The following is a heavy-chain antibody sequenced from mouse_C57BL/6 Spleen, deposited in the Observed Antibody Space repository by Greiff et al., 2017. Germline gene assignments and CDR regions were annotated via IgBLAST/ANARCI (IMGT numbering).Heavy chain of an antibody. J-gene: IGHJ1*03. Sequence: EVQLQQSGPELVKPGASVKIPCKASGYTFTDYSMDWVKQSHGQSLEWIGDINPNNGGTIYNETFKGKATLTVDKSSSTAYMELRSLTSEDTAVYYCARRGNDYGRTWYFDVWGTGTTVTVSS. CDR2: INPNNGGT. CDR1: GYTFTDYS. V-gene: IGHV1-18*01. D-gene: IGHD1-2*01. CDR3: ARRGNDYGRTWYFDV.